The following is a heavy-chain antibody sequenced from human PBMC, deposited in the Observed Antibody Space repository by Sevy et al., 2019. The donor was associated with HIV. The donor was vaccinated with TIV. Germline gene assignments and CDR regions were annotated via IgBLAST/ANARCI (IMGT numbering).Heavy chain of an antibody. Sequence: GGSLRLSCAAFGFRFSNYGMHWVRQAPGKGLEWVAVISKDGSKIYYADSVKGRFTISRDNSKSTLYLQMNSLIADDTFGYYCARETYYDIFAPDHWGQGTLVTVSS. CDR2: ISKDGSKI. CDR3: ARETYYDIFAPDH. J-gene: IGHJ4*02. D-gene: IGHD3-9*01. V-gene: IGHV3-30*03. CDR1: GFRFSNYG.